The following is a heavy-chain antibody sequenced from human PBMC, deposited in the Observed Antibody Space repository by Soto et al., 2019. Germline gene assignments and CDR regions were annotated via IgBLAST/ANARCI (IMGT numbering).Heavy chain of an antibody. D-gene: IGHD1-26*01. V-gene: IGHV1-69*13. CDR2: IIPIFGTA. J-gene: IGHJ3*02. CDR1: GGTFSSYA. Sequence: GASVKVSCKASGGTFSSYAISWVRQAPGQGLEWMGGIIPIFGTANYAQRFQGRVTITADESRSTVSMALSSLRSEDTVVYYCARGGIVGATTTSDAFDIWGQGTMVTV. CDR3: ARGGIVGATTTSDAFDI.